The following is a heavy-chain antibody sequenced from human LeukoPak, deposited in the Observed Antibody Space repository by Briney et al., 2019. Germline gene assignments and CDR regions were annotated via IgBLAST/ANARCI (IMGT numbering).Heavy chain of an antibody. J-gene: IGHJ5*02. Sequence: SETLSLTCTVSGGSISNSYWSWIRQPAGKGLEWIGRIYPTDITTYNPSLKSRVTLSVDTSKNQFSLKLRSVTAADTAVYYCARASCGGGTCYDSRGWFDPWGQGTLVTVSS. CDR2: IYPTDIT. D-gene: IGHD2-15*01. CDR1: GGSISNSY. V-gene: IGHV4-4*07. CDR3: ARASCGGGTCYDSRGWFDP.